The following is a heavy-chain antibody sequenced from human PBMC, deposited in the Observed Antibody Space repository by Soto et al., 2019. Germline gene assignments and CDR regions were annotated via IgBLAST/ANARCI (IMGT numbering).Heavy chain of an antibody. CDR3: ARHPSDFWFDP. CDR1: GGSISSYY. D-gene: IGHD2-21*02. V-gene: IGHV4-59*08. J-gene: IGHJ5*02. CDR2: IYYSGST. Sequence: ASETLSLTCTVSGGSISSYYWSWIRQPPGKGLEWIGYIYYSGSTYYNPSLKSRVTVSVDTSKNQFSLKLSSVTAADTAVYYCARHPSDFWFDPWRQGTLVTVSS.